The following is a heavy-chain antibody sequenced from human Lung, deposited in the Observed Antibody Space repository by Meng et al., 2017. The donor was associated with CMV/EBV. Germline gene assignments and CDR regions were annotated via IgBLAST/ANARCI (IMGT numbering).Heavy chain of an antibody. V-gene: IGHV4-39*01. J-gene: IGHJ4*02. Sequence: SXTXSLXCTVSGASISINTYFWDWIRQPPGKGLEWIGSISYGGSTSYNPSLKSRVTISLDTSKNQFSLKLNSVTAADTAVYYCATTSSGWFNYFDSWGQGXLVTVSS. D-gene: IGHD6-19*01. CDR1: GASISINTYF. CDR2: ISYGGST. CDR3: ATTSSGWFNYFDS.